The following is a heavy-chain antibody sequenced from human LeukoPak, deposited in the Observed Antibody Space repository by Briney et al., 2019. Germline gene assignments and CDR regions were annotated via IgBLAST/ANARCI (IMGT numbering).Heavy chain of an antibody. D-gene: IGHD3-22*01. Sequence: GGSLRLSCAASGFTFSSYSMNWVRQAPGKGLEWVSSISSSSSYIYYADSVKGRFTISRDNAKNSLYLQMNSLRAEDTAVYYCANGGDYYDSSEDAFDIWGQGTMVTVSS. CDR1: GFTFSSYS. J-gene: IGHJ3*02. CDR2: ISSSSSYI. CDR3: ANGGDYYDSSEDAFDI. V-gene: IGHV3-21*01.